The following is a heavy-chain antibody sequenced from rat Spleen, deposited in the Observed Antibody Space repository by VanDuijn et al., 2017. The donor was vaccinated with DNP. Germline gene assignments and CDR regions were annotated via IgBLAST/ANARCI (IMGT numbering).Heavy chain of an antibody. CDR3: ARSNYGSYFDY. Sequence: EVQLQESGPGLVKPSQSLSLICSVTGYSITSSYRWSWIRKFPGNKLEWMGSINSAGTTKYNPSLKSRISITRDTSKNQLFLQVNSVTTEDTATYYFARSNYGSYFDYWGQGVMVTVSS. J-gene: IGHJ2*01. V-gene: IGHV3-3*01. D-gene: IGHD1-3*01. CDR2: INSAGTT. CDR1: GYSITSSYR.